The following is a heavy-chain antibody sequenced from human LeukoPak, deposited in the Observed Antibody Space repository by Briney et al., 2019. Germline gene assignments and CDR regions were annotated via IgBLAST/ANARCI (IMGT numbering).Heavy chain of an antibody. Sequence: GGSLRLSCAASGFTFSSYSMSWVRQAPGKGLEWVSSISSSSSYIYYADSVKGRFTISRDNAKNSLYLQMNSLRAEDTAVYYCARIPNIAAAGTSFDYWGQGTLVTVSS. V-gene: IGHV3-21*01. D-gene: IGHD6-13*01. CDR1: GFTFSSYS. CDR2: ISSSSSYI. CDR3: ARIPNIAAAGTSFDY. J-gene: IGHJ4*02.